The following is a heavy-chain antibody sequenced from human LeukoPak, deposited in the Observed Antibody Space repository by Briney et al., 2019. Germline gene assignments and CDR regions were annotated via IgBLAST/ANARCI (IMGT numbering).Heavy chain of an antibody. Sequence: GGSLRLSCAASGFTFSSFNMNWVRQAPGKGLEWVSSISSTSSLIRYADSLKGRFTISRDNAKNSLYLQMDSLRAEDTAVYCCARYNSGWNDYWGQGTLVTVSS. CDR1: GFTFSSFN. V-gene: IGHV3-21*01. D-gene: IGHD6-19*01. J-gene: IGHJ4*02. CDR3: ARYNSGWNDY. CDR2: ISSTSSLI.